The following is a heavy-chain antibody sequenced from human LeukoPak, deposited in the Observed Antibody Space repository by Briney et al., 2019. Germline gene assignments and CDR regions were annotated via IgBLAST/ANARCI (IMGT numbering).Heavy chain of an antibody. J-gene: IGHJ4*02. CDR1: GFTFSSNA. Sequence: GGSLILSCAASGFTFSSNAIHWVRQAPGKGLEWVAEISYDGGNTYYADSVKGRFTISRDNSKNTLYLQMNSLRAEDTAVYYCAKEGTGIHFDYWGQGTLVTVSS. V-gene: IGHV3-30-3*01. CDR2: ISYDGGNT. D-gene: IGHD1-1*01. CDR3: AKEGTGIHFDY.